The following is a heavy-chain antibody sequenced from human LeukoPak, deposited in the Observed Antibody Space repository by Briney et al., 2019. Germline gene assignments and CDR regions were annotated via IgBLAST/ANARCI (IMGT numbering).Heavy chain of an antibody. CDR3: VRAHSSGWPHMLDP. CDR2: IYYIWSS. D-gene: IGHD6-19*01. J-gene: IGHJ5*02. Sequence: KTSETLSLTCTVSCGSLSTYLRSWIRQPPRKGLGWVGSIYYIWSSHYNPALRRRGTISIDTFKNQFSLKVGAVTAAGTRVYFCVRAHSSGWPHMLDPCGQESLLTVPS. CDR1: CGSLSTYL. V-gene: IGHV4-59*01.